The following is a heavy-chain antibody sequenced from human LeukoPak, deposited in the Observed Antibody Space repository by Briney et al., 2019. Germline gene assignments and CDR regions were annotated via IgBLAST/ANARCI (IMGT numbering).Heavy chain of an antibody. CDR2: IYTSGST. CDR3: ARQAYNWFDP. V-gene: IGHV4-4*08. J-gene: IGHJ5*02. CDR1: GGSISSYY. Sequence: SETLSLTCTVSGGSISSYYWSWIRQPPGKGLEWIGRIYTSGSTNYNPSLKSRVTISLDTSKNQFSLSLSSVTVADTAVYYCARQAYNWFDPWGQGTLVTVSS.